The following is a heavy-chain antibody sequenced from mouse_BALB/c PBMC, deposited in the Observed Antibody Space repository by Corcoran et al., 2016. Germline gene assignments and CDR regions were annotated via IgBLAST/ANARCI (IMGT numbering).Heavy chain of an antibody. CDR3: AREPDAVDY. CDR2: INTYTGEP. V-gene: IGHV9-1*02. CDR1: GYTFTNYG. Sequence: QIQLVQSGPELKKPGETVKISCKASGYTFTNYGMNWVQQAPGKGLKWMGWINTYTGEPTYADDFKGRFAFSLESSASTAYLQINNLKNEDMSTYFCAREPDAVDYWGQGTSVTVSS. J-gene: IGHJ4*01.